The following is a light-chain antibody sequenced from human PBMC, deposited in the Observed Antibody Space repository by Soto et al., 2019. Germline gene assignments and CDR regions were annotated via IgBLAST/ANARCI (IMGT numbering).Light chain of an antibody. V-gene: IGKV3-15*01. Sequence: MTQSRAPLSVSPGERATLSCRASQSISSHLAWYQHKPGQAPRLLFYGASNRATGIPARFTGSGSGTDFTLNISSLQSEDFAAYSCHQYYRCPPTFGRGTRLEIK. J-gene: IGKJ5*01. CDR1: QSISSH. CDR3: HQYYRCPPT. CDR2: GAS.